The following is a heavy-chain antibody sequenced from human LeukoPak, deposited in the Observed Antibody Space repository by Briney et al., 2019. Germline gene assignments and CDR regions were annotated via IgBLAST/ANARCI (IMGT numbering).Heavy chain of an antibody. V-gene: IGHV4-34*01. J-gene: IGHJ4*02. CDR2: INHSGST. CDR3: ARYNPFIGSGWSNDY. D-gene: IGHD6-19*01. Sequence: PSETLSLTCAVYGGSFSGYYWSWIRQPPGKGLEWIGEINHSGSTNYNPSLKSRVTISVDTSKNQFSLKLSSVTAADTAVYCCARYNPFIGSGWSNDYWGQGTLVTVSS. CDR1: GGSFSGYY.